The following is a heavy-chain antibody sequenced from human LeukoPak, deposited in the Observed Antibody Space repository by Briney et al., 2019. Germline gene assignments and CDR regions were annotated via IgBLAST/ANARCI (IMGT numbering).Heavy chain of an antibody. V-gene: IGHV3-30*02. J-gene: IGHJ4*02. CDR1: GFTFSSYG. Sequence: PGGSLRLSCAASGFTFSSYGMHWVRQAPGKGLEWVAFIRYDGSNKYYADSVKGRFTISRDNSKNTLYLQMNGLRAEDTAVYYCAKAHSSGLLEGYWGQGTLVTVSS. CDR2: IRYDGSNK. CDR3: AKAHSSGLLEGY. D-gene: IGHD3-22*01.